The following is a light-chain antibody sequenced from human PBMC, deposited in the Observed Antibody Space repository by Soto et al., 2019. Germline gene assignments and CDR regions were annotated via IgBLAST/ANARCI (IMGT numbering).Light chain of an antibody. CDR1: QSVRSSY. J-gene: IGKJ5*01. Sequence: EIVLTQSPGTLSLSPGERATLSCRASQSVRSSYLAWYQQKPGKAPRVLIYGAYSRATGIPERFNGSGSWTDYTLTISRMEPEDFAVYYCQQYGSSPPVTVGQGTRLEI. CDR3: QQYGSSPPVT. CDR2: GAY. V-gene: IGKV3-20*01.